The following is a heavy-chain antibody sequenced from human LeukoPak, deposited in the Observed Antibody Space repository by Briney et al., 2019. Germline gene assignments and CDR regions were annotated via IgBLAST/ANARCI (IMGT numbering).Heavy chain of an antibody. Sequence: GGSLRLSCTVSGFTVSSNSMNWVRQAPGKGLEWVSYISTTGSSIYYADSVKGRFTISRDNVKNLLYLQMNSLRAEDTAVYYCARVQRGIAVALDYWGQGTLATVSS. J-gene: IGHJ4*02. CDR1: GFTVSSNS. CDR3: ARVQRGIAVALDY. V-gene: IGHV3-48*04. CDR2: ISTTGSSI. D-gene: IGHD6-19*01.